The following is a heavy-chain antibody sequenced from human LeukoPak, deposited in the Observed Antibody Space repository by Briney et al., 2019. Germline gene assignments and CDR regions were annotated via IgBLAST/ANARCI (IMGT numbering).Heavy chain of an antibody. CDR3: AREYCSGGSCQSPNFDY. J-gene: IGHJ4*02. CDR1: GYTFTSYD. D-gene: IGHD2-15*01. CDR2: MNPNSGNT. Sequence: ASVKVSCKASGYTFTSYDINWVQQATGQGLEWMGWMNPNSGNTGYAQKFQGRVTITRNTSISTAYMELRSLRSDDTAVYYCAREYCSGGSCQSPNFDYWGQGTLVTVSS. V-gene: IGHV1-8*03.